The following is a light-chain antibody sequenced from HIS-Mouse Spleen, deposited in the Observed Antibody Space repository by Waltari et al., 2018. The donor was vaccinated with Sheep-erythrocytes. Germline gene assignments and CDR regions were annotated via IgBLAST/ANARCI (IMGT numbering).Light chain of an antibody. CDR1: SSDVGGYNY. CDR2: DVS. J-gene: IGLJ3*02. Sequence: QSALTQPRSVSGSPGQSVTISCTGTSSDVGGYNYVSWYQQHPGKAPKLMIYDVSKRPSGVHDRFSGSKSCNTASLTISGLQAEDEADYYCCSYAGSYTWVFGGGTKLTVL. V-gene: IGLV2-11*01. CDR3: CSYAGSYTWV.